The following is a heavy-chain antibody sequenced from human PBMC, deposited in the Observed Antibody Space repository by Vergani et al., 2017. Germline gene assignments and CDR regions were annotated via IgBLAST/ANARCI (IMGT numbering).Heavy chain of an antibody. Sequence: QVQLQQWGAGLLKPSETLSLTCAVYVGSFSGYYWSWIRQPPGKGLEWIGEINHSGSTNYNPSLKSRVTISVDTSKNQFSLKLSSVTAADTAVYYCASIARILYDYWGQGTLVTVSS. V-gene: IGHV4-34*01. D-gene: IGHD1-14*01. CDR1: VGSFSGYY. J-gene: IGHJ4*02. CDR2: INHSGST. CDR3: ASIARILYDY.